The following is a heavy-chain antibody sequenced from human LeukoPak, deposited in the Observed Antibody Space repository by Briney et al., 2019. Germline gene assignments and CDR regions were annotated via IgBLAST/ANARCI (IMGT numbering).Heavy chain of an antibody. V-gene: IGHV5-51*01. J-gene: IGHJ4*02. CDR1: GYSFSTYW. CDR2: IYPGDSDT. CDR3: ARVYCTGGSCYTPFYFDY. Sequence: GESLKISCKASGYSFSTYWIGWVRQMPGKGLEWMGIIYPGDSDTRYSPSFQGQVTIPADKSINTAYLQWSSLKASDTAMYYCARVYCTGGSCYTPFYFDYWGQGILVIVSS. D-gene: IGHD2-15*01.